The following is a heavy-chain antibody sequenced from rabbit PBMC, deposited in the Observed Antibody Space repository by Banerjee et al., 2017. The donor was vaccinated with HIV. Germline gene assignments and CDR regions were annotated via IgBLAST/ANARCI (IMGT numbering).Heavy chain of an antibody. CDR1: GSDISSNA. V-gene: IGHV1S45*01. CDR2: IYGGSSGST. CDR3: ARGLGGAAGNGYGL. D-gene: IGHD8-1*01. Sequence: QEQLEESGGGLVQPEGSLTLTCKASGSDISSNAMCWVRQAPGKGLEWIACIYGGSSGSTYYASWAKGRFTISKTSSTTVTLQMTSLTAADTATYFCARGLGGAAGNGYGLWGPGTLVTVS. J-gene: IGHJ6*01.